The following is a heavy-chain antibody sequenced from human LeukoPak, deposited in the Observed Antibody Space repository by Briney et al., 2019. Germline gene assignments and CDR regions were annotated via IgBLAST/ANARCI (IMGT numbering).Heavy chain of an antibody. J-gene: IGHJ5*02. D-gene: IGHD2-15*01. V-gene: IGHV3-21*01. CDR3: AREVAAAPNWFDP. CDR1: GFTFSSYS. CDR2: ISSSSSYI. Sequence: GGSLRLSCAASGFTFSSYSMNWVRQAPGKGLEWGSSISSSSSYIYYADSVKGRFTISRDNAKNSLYLQMNSLRAEDTAVYYCAREVAAAPNWFDPWGQGTLVTVSS.